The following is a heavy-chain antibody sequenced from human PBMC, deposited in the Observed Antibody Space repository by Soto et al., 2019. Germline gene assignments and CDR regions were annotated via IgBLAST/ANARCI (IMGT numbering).Heavy chain of an antibody. D-gene: IGHD4-17*01. CDR3: AREPHYGDYYLQWFDL. CDR1: GDSVSSNSAA. V-gene: IGHV6-1*01. J-gene: IGHJ5*02. Sequence: PSQTLSLTCAISGDSVSSNSAAWNWIRQSPSRGLEWLGRTYYRSKWYNDYAVSVKSRITINPDTSKNQFSLQLNSVTPEDTAVYYCAREPHYGDYYLQWFDLWGQGTLVTVSS. CDR2: TYYRSKWYN.